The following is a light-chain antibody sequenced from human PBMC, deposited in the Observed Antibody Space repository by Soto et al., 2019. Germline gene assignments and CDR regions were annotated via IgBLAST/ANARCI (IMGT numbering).Light chain of an antibody. V-gene: IGKV1-5*03. J-gene: IGKJ1*01. CDR3: QQYNSYSWT. CDR2: KAS. CDR1: QSISYW. Sequence: DIQMTQSPSTLSASVGDRVTITCRASQSISYWLAWYQQRPGKAPKLLIYKASILESGVPSRFSGSGSGTEFTLTISSLQPDDFATYFCQQYNSYSWTFGQGTKVDIK.